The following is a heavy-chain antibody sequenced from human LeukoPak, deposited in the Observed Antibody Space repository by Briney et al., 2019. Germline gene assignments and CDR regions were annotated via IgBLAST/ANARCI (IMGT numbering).Heavy chain of an antibody. CDR3: XXXXXXXXXGYPHYYYYYYMDV. CDR1: GGSISSYY. D-gene: IGHD3-9*01. J-gene: IGHJ6*03. Sequence: PSETLSLTCTVSGGSISSYYWSWIRQPAGKGLEWIGRIYTSGSTNYNPSLKSRVTMSVDTSKNQFSLKLSSVTAADTAVYYCXXXXXXXXXGYPHYYYYYYMDVWGKGTTVTISS. CDR2: IYTSGST. V-gene: IGHV4-4*07.